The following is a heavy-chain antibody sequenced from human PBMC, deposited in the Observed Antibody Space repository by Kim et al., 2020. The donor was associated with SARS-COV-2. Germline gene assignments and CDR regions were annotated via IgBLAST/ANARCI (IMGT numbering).Heavy chain of an antibody. J-gene: IGHJ4*02. V-gene: IGHV3-9*01. Sequence: GGSLRLSCAASGFTFDDYAMHWVRQAPGKGLEWVSGISWNSGSIGYADSVKGRFTISRDNAKNSLYLQMNSLRAEDTALYYCAKDIRGRGSGGYYFDYWGQGTLVTVSS. D-gene: IGHD3-10*01. CDR1: GFTFDDYA. CDR2: ISWNSGSI. CDR3: AKDIRGRGSGGYYFDY.